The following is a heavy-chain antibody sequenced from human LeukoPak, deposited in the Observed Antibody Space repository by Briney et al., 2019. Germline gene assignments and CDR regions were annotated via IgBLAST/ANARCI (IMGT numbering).Heavy chain of an antibody. CDR2: INHSGST. D-gene: IGHD2-2*01. V-gene: IGHV4-34*01. J-gene: IGHJ6*02. Sequence: KPSETLSLTCAVYGGSFSGYYWSWIRQPPGKGLEWIGEINHSGSTNYNPSLKSRVTISVDTSKNQFSLKLSSVTAADTAVYYCARGGYCSSTSCHRTRGYYYYGMDVWGQGTTVTVSS. CDR3: ARGGYCSSTSCHRTRGYYYYGMDV. CDR1: GGSFSGYY.